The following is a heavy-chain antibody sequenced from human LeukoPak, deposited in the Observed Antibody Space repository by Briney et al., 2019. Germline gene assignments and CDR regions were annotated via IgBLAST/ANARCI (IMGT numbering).Heavy chain of an antibody. V-gene: IGHV4-4*02. CDR3: ARVNGIAAAGTYDYGVDV. D-gene: IGHD6-13*01. J-gene: IGHJ6*02. Sequence: NPSETLSLTCAVSGGSISSDNWWSWVRQPPGKGLEWIGEIYHSGSTNYNPSLKSRVTISVDKSRKQFSLRLSSVTAADTAVYHCARVNGIAAAGTYDYGVDVWGQGTTVTVSS. CDR2: IYHSGST. CDR1: GGSISSDNW.